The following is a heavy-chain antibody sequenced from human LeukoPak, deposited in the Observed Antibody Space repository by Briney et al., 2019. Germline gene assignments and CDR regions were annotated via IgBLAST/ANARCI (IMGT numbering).Heavy chain of an antibody. J-gene: IGHJ4*02. CDR3: ARETLGSSSSDY. V-gene: IGHV3-7*01. CDR1: GFTFSTYW. D-gene: IGHD6-6*01. Sequence: PGGSLRLSCAASGFTFSTYWMSWFRQAAGKRLEWVANIKKDGSEKYYVDSVKGRFTISRDNARNSLYLQMNSLRAEDTAVYYCARETLGSSSSDYWGQGTLVTVSS. CDR2: IKKDGSEK.